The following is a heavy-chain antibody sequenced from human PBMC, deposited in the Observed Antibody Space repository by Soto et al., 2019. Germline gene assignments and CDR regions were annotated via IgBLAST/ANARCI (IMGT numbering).Heavy chain of an antibody. Sequence: SVTMSLTCAVDGGYFSGYYWSWISKNTGKGLEWIGEINHSGSTNYNPSLKSRVTISVDTSKNQFSLKLSSVTAADTAVYYCARDTVLDYDSSGYYYESWGQGTLVTVSS. V-gene: IGHV4-34*01. J-gene: IGHJ5*02. D-gene: IGHD3-22*01. CDR3: ARDTVLDYDSSGYYYES. CDR2: INHSGST. CDR1: GGYFSGYY.